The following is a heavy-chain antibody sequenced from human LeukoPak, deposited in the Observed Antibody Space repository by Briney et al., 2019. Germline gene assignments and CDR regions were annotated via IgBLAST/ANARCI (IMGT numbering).Heavy chain of an antibody. Sequence: GSLRLSCAASGFTFSSYAMNWVHHAPGKGLEWVSGISNSGGSTYYADSVKGRFTISRDNSKNTLYLQMNSLRAEDTAVYYCAKETSSSFDYWGQGTLVTVSS. J-gene: IGHJ4*02. CDR1: GFTFSSYA. CDR3: AKETSSSFDY. D-gene: IGHD6-6*01. V-gene: IGHV3-23*01. CDR2: ISNSGGST.